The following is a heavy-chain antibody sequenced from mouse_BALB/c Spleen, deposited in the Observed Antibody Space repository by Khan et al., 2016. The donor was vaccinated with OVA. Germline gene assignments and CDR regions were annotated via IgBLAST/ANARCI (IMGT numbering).Heavy chain of an antibody. CDR2: ISTYYGDV. J-gene: IGHJ3*01. V-gene: IGHV1S137*01. CDR3: TRGGGNRFAY. Sequence: QVRLQQSGAELVRPGVSVKISCKGSGYTFTDFTMHWVKQSHAKSLEWIGVISTYYGDVTYNQKFKGKATMTVGKSSSTAYMELARLTSEGSAIYYCTRGGGNRFAYWGQGTLVTVSA. CDR1: GYTFTDFT.